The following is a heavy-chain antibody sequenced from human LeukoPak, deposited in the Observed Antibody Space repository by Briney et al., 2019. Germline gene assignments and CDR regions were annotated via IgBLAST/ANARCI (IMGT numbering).Heavy chain of an antibody. J-gene: IGHJ6*03. CDR2: IWYDGSNK. V-gene: IGHV3-33*01. CDR3: ARVPQLVRTFYYYYMDL. Sequence: GGSLRLSCAASGFTFSSYGMHWVRHAAGKRLECVAVIWYDGSNKYNADSVKGRFTISRDNSKNTLYLQMNSLRAEDTAVYYCARVPQLVRTFYYYYMDLWGKGTTVTVSS. CDR1: GFTFSSYG. D-gene: IGHD6-13*01.